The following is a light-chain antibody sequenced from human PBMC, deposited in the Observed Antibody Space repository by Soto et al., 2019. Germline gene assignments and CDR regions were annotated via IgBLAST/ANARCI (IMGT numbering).Light chain of an antibody. V-gene: IGKV3-11*01. J-gene: IGKJ1*01. CDR1: QSVSSY. CDR2: DAS. Sequence: EIVLTQSPATLSLSPGERVTLSCRASQSVSSYLAWFQQKPGHAPRLLIYDASKRATGISARFSGSGSGTDFTLTISTLEPEDFAVYYCLQCSNWPPRWTFGQGTKVAIK. CDR3: LQCSNWPPRWT.